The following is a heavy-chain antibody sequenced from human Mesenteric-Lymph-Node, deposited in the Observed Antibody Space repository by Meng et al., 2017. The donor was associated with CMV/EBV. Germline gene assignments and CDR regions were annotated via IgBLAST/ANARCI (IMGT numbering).Heavy chain of an antibody. J-gene: IGHJ4*02. CDR1: GYSISSGYF. D-gene: IGHD6-19*01. CDR2: IYHSGST. Sequence: GSLRLSCTVSGYSISSGYFWGWIRQPPGKGLEWIGSIYHSGSTYYNPSLKSRVTMSVDTSKNQFSLKLSSVTAADTAVYYCARDLSSGRTRGFDYWGQGTLVTVSS. V-gene: IGHV4-38-2*02. CDR3: ARDLSSGRTRGFDY.